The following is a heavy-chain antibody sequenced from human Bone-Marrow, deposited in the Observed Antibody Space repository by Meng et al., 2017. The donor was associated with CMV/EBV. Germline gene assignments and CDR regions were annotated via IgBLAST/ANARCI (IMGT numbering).Heavy chain of an antibody. CDR1: GYTFTSYV. V-gene: IGHV1-18*01. J-gene: IGHJ4*02. CDR3: ARRSPRGFGELFVPDY. D-gene: IGHD3-10*01. CDR2: INPYNGNT. Sequence: ASVKVSCKTSGYTFTSYVIIWVRQAPGQGLEWMGWINPYNGNTAYAQKMQDRVNMTTDTSTNTVYMELRSLRSDDTAIFYCARRSPRGFGELFVPDYWGQGTLVTVSS.